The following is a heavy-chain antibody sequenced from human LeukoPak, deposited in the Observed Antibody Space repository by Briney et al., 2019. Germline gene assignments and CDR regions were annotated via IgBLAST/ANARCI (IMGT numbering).Heavy chain of an antibody. CDR2: MNPNSGNT. CDR1: GYTFTSYD. J-gene: IGHJ3*02. CDR3: ARALQLLDAFDI. V-gene: IGHV1-8*01. Sequence: ASVKVSCKASGYTFTSYDINWVRQATGQGLEWMGWMNPNSGNTGYAQEFQGRVTMTRNTSISTAYMELSSLRSEDTAVYYCARALQLLDAFDIWGQGTMVTVSS. D-gene: IGHD2-2*01.